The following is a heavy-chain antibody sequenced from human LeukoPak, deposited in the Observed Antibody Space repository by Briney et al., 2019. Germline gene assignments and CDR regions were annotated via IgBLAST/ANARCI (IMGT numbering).Heavy chain of an antibody. Sequence: PGGSLRLSCAASRFTFSTYGMSWVRQAPGKGLEWVSSITGGGGSTYYADSVKGRFTISRDNSKNTLYLQMNTLRPEDTAVYYCASPARRITIFGVPFDYWGQGTLVTVSS. D-gene: IGHD3-3*01. CDR1: RFTFSTYG. CDR2: ITGGGGST. CDR3: ASPARRITIFGVPFDY. V-gene: IGHV3-23*01. J-gene: IGHJ4*02.